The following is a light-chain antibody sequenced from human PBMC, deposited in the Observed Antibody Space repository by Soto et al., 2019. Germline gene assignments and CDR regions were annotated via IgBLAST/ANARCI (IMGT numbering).Light chain of an antibody. CDR2: AAS. Sequence: DIQMTQSPSSLSASVGDRVTITCRASQSISSYLNWYQQKPGKAPKVLIYAASSLQSGVPSRFSGIGSGTDFTLSISSLQPEDFATYYCLQDINYPWTFGQGTKVDIK. V-gene: IGKV1-39*01. CDR1: QSISSY. J-gene: IGKJ1*01. CDR3: LQDINYPWT.